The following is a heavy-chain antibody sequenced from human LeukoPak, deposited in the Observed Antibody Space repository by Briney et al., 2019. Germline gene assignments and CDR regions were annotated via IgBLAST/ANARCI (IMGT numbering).Heavy chain of an antibody. CDR2: ISGSGGST. CDR1: GFXFSSYA. CDR3: AKAYGSGNYYLAY. D-gene: IGHD3-10*01. V-gene: IGHV3-23*01. Sequence: GGSLRLSCAASGFXFSSYAISWVRQAPGKGLEWVSAISGSGGSTYYADSVKGRFTISRDNSKNTLYLQMNSLRAEDTAVYYCAKAYGSGNYYLAYWGQGTLVTVSS. J-gene: IGHJ4*02.